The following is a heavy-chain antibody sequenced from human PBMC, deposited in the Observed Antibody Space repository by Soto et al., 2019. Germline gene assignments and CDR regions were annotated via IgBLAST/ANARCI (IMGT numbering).Heavy chain of an antibody. V-gene: IGHV1-3*01. Sequence: QVQLVQSGAEVKKPGASVKVSCKASGYTFTSYAMHWVRQAPGQRLEWMGWINAGNGNTKYSQKFQGRVTITRDTSASTADMELSSLRSEDTAVYYCARTTEYYYYYGMDVWGQGTTVTVSS. CDR3: ARTTEYYYYYGMDV. J-gene: IGHJ6*02. CDR2: INAGNGNT. CDR1: GYTFTSYA.